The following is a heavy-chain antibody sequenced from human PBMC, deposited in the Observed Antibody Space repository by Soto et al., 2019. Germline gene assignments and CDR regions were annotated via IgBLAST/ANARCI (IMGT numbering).Heavy chain of an antibody. Sequence: PSETLSLTCTVSGGSFSSYYWSWIRQPPGKGLEWIGHIYYSGSTKYNPSLKNRVTLSVDTSKNQLSLKLSSVTAADTAVYYCARDYYYDSSGYPGAQYYRMDVWGQGTKVTVSS. J-gene: IGHJ6*02. CDR1: GGSFSSYY. CDR2: IYYSGST. V-gene: IGHV4-59*01. D-gene: IGHD3-22*01. CDR3: ARDYYYDSSGYPGAQYYRMDV.